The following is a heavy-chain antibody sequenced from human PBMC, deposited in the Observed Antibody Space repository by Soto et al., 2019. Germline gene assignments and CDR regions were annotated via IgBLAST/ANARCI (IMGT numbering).Heavy chain of an antibody. Sequence: PGESLKISCQVSGYPLTTYWIAWVRQMPGKGLEYMGIFYPGSSEARYSPSFQGQVTFSADKSRNTAYLQWSSLKASDTAIYYCARHYAPSGEYFNSFDPWGQGTLVTVSA. D-gene: IGHD1-26*01. V-gene: IGHV5-51*01. CDR2: FYPGSSEA. CDR3: ARHYAPSGEYFNSFDP. CDR1: GYPLTTYW. J-gene: IGHJ5*02.